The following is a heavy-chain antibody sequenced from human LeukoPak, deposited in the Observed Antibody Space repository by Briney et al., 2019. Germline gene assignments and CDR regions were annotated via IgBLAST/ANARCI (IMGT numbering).Heavy chain of an antibody. CDR3: ATRIAVAGNYFDY. V-gene: IGHV4-39*01. J-gene: IGHJ4*02. Sequence: PSETLSLTCIVSGGSISSNNYYWGWIRQPPGKGLEWIGSTYYSGSTYYNPSLKSRVTISVDTSKNQCSLKLSSVTATDTAVYYCATRIAVAGNYFDYWGQGNLVTVSS. D-gene: IGHD6-19*01. CDR2: TYYSGST. CDR1: GGSISSNNYY.